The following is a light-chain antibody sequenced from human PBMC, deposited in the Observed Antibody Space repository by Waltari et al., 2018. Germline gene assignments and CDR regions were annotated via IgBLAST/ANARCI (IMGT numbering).Light chain of an antibody. V-gene: IGLV1-44*01. CDR1: SSNIGTNY. J-gene: IGLJ3*02. Sequence: QSVLTQPPSTSGTPGQRVTISCSGSSSNIGTNYVSWYQQPPGTAPTLLIYNNNQRPSGVPDRFSGSKSGTSASLAISGLQSEDEADYYCATWDDSLNGWVFGGGTKLTVL. CDR2: NNN. CDR3: ATWDDSLNGWV.